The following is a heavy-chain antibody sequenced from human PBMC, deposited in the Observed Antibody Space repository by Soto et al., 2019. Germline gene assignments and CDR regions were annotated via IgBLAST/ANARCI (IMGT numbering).Heavy chain of an antibody. J-gene: IGHJ6*02. CDR1: GFTFSSYW. CDR3: ARDRHQLLRFLEWTYGMGV. D-gene: IGHD3-3*01. CDR2: IKQDGSEK. V-gene: IGHV3-7*01. Sequence: GGSLRLSCAASGFTFSSYWMSWVRQAPGKGLEWVANIKQDGSEKYYVDSVKGRFTISRDNAKNSLYLQMNSLRAEDTAVYYCARDRHQLLRFLEWTYGMGVWGQGTTVTVSS.